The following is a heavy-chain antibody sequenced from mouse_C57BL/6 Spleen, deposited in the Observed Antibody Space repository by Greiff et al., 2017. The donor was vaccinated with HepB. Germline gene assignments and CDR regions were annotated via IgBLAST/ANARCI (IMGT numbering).Heavy chain of an antibody. CDR1: GFNFNDYY. D-gene: IGHD2-4*01. CDR2: IDPENGDT. Sequence: VQLQQSGAELVRPGASVKLSCTASGFNFNDYYMHWVKQRPEQGLEWIGWIDPENGDTEYASKFQGKATITADTSSNTPYLQRRSLTSEDTAVYYSTTRDYVDYWGQGTTLTVSS. V-gene: IGHV14-4*01. CDR3: TTRDYVDY. J-gene: IGHJ2*01.